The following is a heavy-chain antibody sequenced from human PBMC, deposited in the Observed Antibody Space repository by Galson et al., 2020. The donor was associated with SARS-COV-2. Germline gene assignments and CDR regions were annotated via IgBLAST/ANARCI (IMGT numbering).Heavy chain of an antibody. CDR2: VYPSGTT. D-gene: IGHD3-22*01. V-gene: IGHV4-38-2*02. CDR3: AGHGVNMIVLVNVTGWYFDL. Sequence: SETLSLTCTVSGYSVSTTNYCCWVRQPPGRVLEWIWSVYPSGTTYYNPSLKSLVTISVDTSKNQFSLMLDSVTAADTDLYYCAGHGVNMIVLVNVTGWYFDLWGRGTLVTVSS. CDR1: GYSVSTTNY. J-gene: IGHJ2*01.